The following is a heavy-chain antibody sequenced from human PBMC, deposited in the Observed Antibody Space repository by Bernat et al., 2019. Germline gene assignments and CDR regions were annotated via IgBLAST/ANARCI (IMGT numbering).Heavy chain of an antibody. J-gene: IGHJ4*02. Sequence: QVQLVESGGGVVQPGRSLRLSCAASGFTFSSYGMPWVRQAPGKGLEWVAVIWYDGSNKYYADSVKGRFTISRDNSKNTLYLQMNSLRAEDTAVYYCARDHKGYFDYWGQGTLVTVSS. V-gene: IGHV3-33*01. CDR3: ARDHKGYFDY. CDR1: GFTFSSYG. CDR2: IWYDGSNK.